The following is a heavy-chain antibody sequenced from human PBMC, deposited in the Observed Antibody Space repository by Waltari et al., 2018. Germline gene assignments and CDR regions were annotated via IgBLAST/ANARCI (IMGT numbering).Heavy chain of an antibody. CDR2: IRTCNGET. D-gene: IGHD2-8*01. CDR1: GYSFSSDS. CDR3: ARDPGVLYFQH. J-gene: IGHJ1*01. V-gene: IGHV1-18*01. Sequence: QVHLVQPGAEVKKPGASVKVSCKASGYSFSSDSRNWVRRVPGQGLEWMGWIRTCNGETNYAQKFQGRGTMTTDTSTSTAYMELRSLTSDDTAVYYCARDPGVLYFQHWGQGTLVTVSS.